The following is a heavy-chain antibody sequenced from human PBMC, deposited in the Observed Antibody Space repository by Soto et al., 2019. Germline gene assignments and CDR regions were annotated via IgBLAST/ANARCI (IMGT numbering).Heavy chain of an antibody. CDR3: ARGKWRRSSVDY. V-gene: IGHV4-34*01. D-gene: IGHD5-12*01. J-gene: IGHJ4*02. CDR2: INHSGST. Sequence: QVQLQQWGAGLLKPSETLSLTCAVYGGSFSGYYWSWIRQPPGKGLEWIGEINHSGSTNYNPSLKLRVTISVDTSQNQCSLQLSSVTAADTAVYYCARGKWRRSSVDYWGQGTLVTVSS. CDR1: GGSFSGYY.